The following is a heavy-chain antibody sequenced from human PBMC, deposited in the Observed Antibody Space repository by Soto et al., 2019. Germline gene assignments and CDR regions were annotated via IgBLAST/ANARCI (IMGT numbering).Heavy chain of an antibody. J-gene: IGHJ4*02. Sequence: SVKVSCKASGGTFSSYTISWVRQAPGQGLEWMGRIIPILGIANYAQKFQGRVTITADKSTSTAYMELSSLRSEDTAVYYCARVDYYDSSGYLDYWGQGALVTVSS. V-gene: IGHV1-69*02. CDR1: GGTFSSYT. CDR3: ARVDYYDSSGYLDY. CDR2: IIPILGIA. D-gene: IGHD3-22*01.